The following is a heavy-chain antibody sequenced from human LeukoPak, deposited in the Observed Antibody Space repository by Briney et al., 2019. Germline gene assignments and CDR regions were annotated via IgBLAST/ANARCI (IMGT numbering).Heavy chain of an antibody. J-gene: IGHJ4*02. CDR3: ARGWGEMATTPPLDY. Sequence: SETLSLTCAVYGGSFSGYYWSWFRQPPGKGLEGIGEINHSGSTNYNPSLKSRVTISVDTSKNQFSLKLSSVTAADTAVYYCARGWGEMATTPPLDYWGQGTLVTVSS. CDR2: INHSGST. V-gene: IGHV4-34*01. D-gene: IGHD5-24*01. CDR1: GGSFSGYY.